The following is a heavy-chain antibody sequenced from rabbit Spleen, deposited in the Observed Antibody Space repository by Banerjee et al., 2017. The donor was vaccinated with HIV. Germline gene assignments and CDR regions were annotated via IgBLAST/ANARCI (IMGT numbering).Heavy chain of an antibody. CDR1: GFSFCSSDY. Sequence: QSLEESGGGLVQHEGSLALTCKASGFSFCSSDYLCWVRQAPGKGLEWISCIAGSSSSNAYYAKWAKGRFNISKTSSTTVTLKMTSLAAADTATYFYTRNASGREDLNLWGQGTLVTVS. CDR2: IAGSSSSNA. CDR3: TRNASGREDLNL. D-gene: IGHD4-2*01. J-gene: IGHJ4*01. V-gene: IGHV1S40*01.